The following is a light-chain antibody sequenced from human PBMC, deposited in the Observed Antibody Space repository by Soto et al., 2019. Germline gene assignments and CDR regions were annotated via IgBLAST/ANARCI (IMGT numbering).Light chain of an antibody. CDR1: SSDVGGYNF. Sequence: QSALTQPASVSGSPGQSITISCTGTSSDVGGYNFVSWYQQHPGKAPKLMIYDVSTRPSGVSDRFSGSKSGNTASLTISGLQAEDDADYYCASYTTTLEKLFGGGTKLTVL. CDR2: DVS. CDR3: ASYTTTLEKL. J-gene: IGLJ2*01. V-gene: IGLV2-14*03.